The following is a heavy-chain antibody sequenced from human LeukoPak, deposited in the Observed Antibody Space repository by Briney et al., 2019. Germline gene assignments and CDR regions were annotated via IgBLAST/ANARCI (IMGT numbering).Heavy chain of an antibody. D-gene: IGHD6-19*01. V-gene: IGHV4-39*01. CDR1: GDSISSSNYY. Sequence: SQTLSLTCTVSGDSISSSNYYWGWIRQPPGKGLQWIGNIYYTGSTYHNPSLKSRVTISVDTSNSQFSLKLSSVTAADTAVYFCARHAVAYGSGFYWGQGTLATVSS. J-gene: IGHJ4*02. CDR3: ARHAVAYGSGFY. CDR2: IYYTGST.